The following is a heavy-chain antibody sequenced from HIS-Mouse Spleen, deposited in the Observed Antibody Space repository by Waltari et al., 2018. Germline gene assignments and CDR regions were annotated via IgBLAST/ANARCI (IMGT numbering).Heavy chain of an antibody. CDR1: GVTFSILS. CDR2: ISYDGSNK. Sequence: QVQLVESGGGVVQPGRSLRLSCAASGVTFSILSMHWVRQAPGKGLEWVAVISYDGSNKYYADSVKGRFTISRDNSKNTLYLQMNSVRAEDTAVYYCARDQGGYQMRPFDAFDIWGQGTMVTVSS. J-gene: IGHJ3*02. D-gene: IGHD5-12*01. CDR3: ARDQGGYQMRPFDAFDI. V-gene: IGHV3-30-3*01.